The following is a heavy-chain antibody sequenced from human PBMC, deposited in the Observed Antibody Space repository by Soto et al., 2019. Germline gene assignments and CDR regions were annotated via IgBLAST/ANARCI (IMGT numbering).Heavy chain of an antibody. Sequence: GGSLRLSCTSSGFTVSSNYMTWVRQAPGKGLEWVSVIYSGGNTYYADSVKGRFTSSRDKSKNTLYLQMNSLRAEDTAVYYCAGATGRYWGQGTLVTVSS. CDR1: GFTVSSNY. J-gene: IGHJ4*02. V-gene: IGHV3-53*01. D-gene: IGHD1-1*01. CDR3: AGATGRY. CDR2: IYSGGNT.